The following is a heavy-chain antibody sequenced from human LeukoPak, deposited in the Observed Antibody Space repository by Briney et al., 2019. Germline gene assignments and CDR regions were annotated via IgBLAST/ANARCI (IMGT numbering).Heavy chain of an antibody. CDR1: GYSFFSNYW. CDR3: ARASRDGFNQNFDF. CDR2: LYPGDSDS. J-gene: IGHJ4*02. D-gene: IGHD5-24*01. V-gene: IGHV5-51*01. Sequence: GESLKISCKAYGYSFFSNYWIAWVRQMPGKGLEWMGILYPGDSDSRYSPSFQGQVTISADRSISTAYLHWSSLKVSDTAMYYCARASRDGFNQNFDFWGLGTLVTVSS.